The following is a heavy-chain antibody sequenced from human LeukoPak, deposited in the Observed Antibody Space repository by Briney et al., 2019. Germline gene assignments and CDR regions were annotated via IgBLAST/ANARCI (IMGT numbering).Heavy chain of an antibody. J-gene: IGHJ4*02. CDR3: ARAFSGTTDY. CDR2: INPNSGGT. CDR1: GYTFSLYA. V-gene: IGHV1-2*02. Sequence: ASVKVSCKASGYTFSLYAFSWVRQAPGQGLEWMGWINPNSGGTNYAQKFQGRVTMTRDTSISTAYMELSRLRSDDTAVYYCARAFSGTTDYWGQGTLVTVSS. D-gene: IGHD1-1*01.